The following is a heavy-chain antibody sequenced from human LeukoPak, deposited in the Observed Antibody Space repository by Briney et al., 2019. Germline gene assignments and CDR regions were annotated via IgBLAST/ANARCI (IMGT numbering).Heavy chain of an antibody. V-gene: IGHV4-4*07. J-gene: IGHJ4*02. Sequence: PSETLSLTCTVSGGSISSYYWSWLRQPAGKGLEWIWHIYISGSTNYNPSLKSRVTMSVDTSKNQFSLRLTSLTAADTAVYYCASLYYDGSGNFDYWGQGTLVTVSS. CDR1: GGSISSYY. D-gene: IGHD3-22*01. CDR3: ASLYYDGSGNFDY. CDR2: IYISGST.